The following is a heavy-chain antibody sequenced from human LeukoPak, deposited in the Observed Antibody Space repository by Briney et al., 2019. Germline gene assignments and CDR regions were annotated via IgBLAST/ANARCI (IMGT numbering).Heavy chain of an antibody. CDR2: INPSSGSI. D-gene: IGHD5-18*01. V-gene: IGHV1-46*01. Sequence: ASVKVSCKASGYTFTSYYMHWVRQAPGQGLEWMGIINPSSGSISYAQKFQGRVTMTRDMSTSTVYMELSSLRSEDTAVYYCATDLNSPRDRYYYYMDVWGKGTTVTVSS. CDR1: GYTFTSYY. CDR3: ATDLNSPRDRYYYYMDV. J-gene: IGHJ6*03.